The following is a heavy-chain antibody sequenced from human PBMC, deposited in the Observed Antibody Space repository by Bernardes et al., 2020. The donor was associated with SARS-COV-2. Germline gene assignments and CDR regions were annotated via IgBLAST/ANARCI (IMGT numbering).Heavy chain of an antibody. CDR1: GGSIRSYY. CDR2: IYTSGST. CDR3: ARDSRYCSSTSCYGFDP. V-gene: IGHV4-4*07. Sequence: SETLSLTCTVSGGSIRSYYWSWIRQPAGKGLEWIGRIYTSGSTNYNPSLKSRVTMSVDTSKNQFSLKLSSVTAADTAVYYCARDSRYCSSTSCYGFDPWGQGTLVTVSS. J-gene: IGHJ5*02. D-gene: IGHD2-2*01.